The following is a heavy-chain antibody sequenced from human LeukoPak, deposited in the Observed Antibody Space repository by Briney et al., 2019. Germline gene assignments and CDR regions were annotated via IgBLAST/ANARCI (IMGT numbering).Heavy chain of an antibody. J-gene: IGHJ5*02. CDR2: IYPGDSET. CDR1: GYSFTSYW. Sequence: GESQKISCKGSGYSFTSYWIGWVRQMPGKGLEWMGIIYPGDSETRYSPSFQGQVNISADKSISTAYLQWSSLKASDTAMYYCARVKPGHPRKGISWFDPWGQGTLVTVSS. CDR3: ARVKPGHPRKGISWFDP. D-gene: IGHD7-27*01. V-gene: IGHV5-51*01.